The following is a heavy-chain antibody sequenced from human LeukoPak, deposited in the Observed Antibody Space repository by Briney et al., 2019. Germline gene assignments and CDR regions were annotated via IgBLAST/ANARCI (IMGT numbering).Heavy chain of an antibody. CDR1: GGTFSSYA. D-gene: IGHD6-19*01. Sequence: SVKVSSKASGGTFSSYAISWVRQAPGQGLEWMGGIIPIFGTANYAQKFQGRVTITADESTSTAYMELSSLRSEDTAVYYCATGVRTEAVAGVGDYWGQGTLVTVSS. V-gene: IGHV1-69*01. J-gene: IGHJ4*02. CDR3: ATGVRTEAVAGVGDY. CDR2: IIPIFGTA.